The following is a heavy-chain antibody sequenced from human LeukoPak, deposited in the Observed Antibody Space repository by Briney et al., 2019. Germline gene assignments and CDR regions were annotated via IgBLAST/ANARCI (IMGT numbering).Heavy chain of an antibody. CDR2: MHPNSGDT. CDR3: ARGRLNGNVDF. J-gene: IGHJ4*02. Sequence: ASVKVSCKASIYTFTSYDINWVRQAAGQGFEWMGWMHPNSGDTGYAHNLQGRITITRDSSTATVFMELSSLRSEDTAMYYCARGRLNGNVDFWGQGTLVTVSS. CDR1: IYTFTSYD. V-gene: IGHV1-8*03. D-gene: IGHD1-20*01.